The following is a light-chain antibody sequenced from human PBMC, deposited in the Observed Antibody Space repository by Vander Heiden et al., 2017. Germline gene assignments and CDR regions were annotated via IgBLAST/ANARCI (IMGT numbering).Light chain of an antibody. J-gene: IGKJ2*01. CDR1: QSVLYTSKNKNY. V-gene: IGKV4-1*01. CDR3: QQYYSTPMYT. CDR2: WAS. Sequence: VMTQSPHSLAVSLGERATINCKSSQSVLYTSKNKNYLAWYQQKPGQPPRLLIYWASTRESGAPDRFSGSGSGTDFTLTISSLQAEDVAVYYCQQYYSTPMYTFGQGTKLEIK.